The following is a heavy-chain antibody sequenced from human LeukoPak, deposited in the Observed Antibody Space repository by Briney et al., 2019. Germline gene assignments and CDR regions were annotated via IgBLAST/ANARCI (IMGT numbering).Heavy chain of an antibody. CDR1: GFTFSSYG. D-gene: IGHD7-27*01. J-gene: IGHJ4*02. Sequence: PGGSLRLSCAASGFTFSSYGMHWVRQAPGKGLEWVAVISYDGSNKYYADSVKGRLTISRDNVKNSLYLQMNSLRAEDTAMYYCARLGNWGLFDYWGQGTLVTVSS. CDR2: ISYDGSNK. V-gene: IGHV3-30*03. CDR3: ARLGNWGLFDY.